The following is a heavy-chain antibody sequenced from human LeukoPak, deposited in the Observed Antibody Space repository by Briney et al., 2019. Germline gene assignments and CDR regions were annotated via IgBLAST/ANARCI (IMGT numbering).Heavy chain of an antibody. CDR1: GGSISSGGYS. CDR2: IYHSGST. D-gene: IGHD1-26*01. J-gene: IGHJ6*03. CDR3: ARDHPTPTTGYMDV. V-gene: IGHV4-30-2*01. Sequence: PSQTLSLTCAVSGGSISSGGYSWSWIRQPPGKGLEWIGYIYHSGSTYYNPSFKSRATISVDTSKNQFSLKVDSVTAADTAVYYCARDHPTPTTGYMDVWGKGTTVTVSS.